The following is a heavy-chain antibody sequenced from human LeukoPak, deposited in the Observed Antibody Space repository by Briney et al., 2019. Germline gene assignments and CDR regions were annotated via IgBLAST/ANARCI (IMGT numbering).Heavy chain of an antibody. CDR1: GFTFSSCA. CDR2: ISGSGGST. V-gene: IGHV3-23*01. D-gene: IGHD3-10*01. Sequence: GGSLRLSCAASGFTFSSCAMGWVRQAPGKGLEWVSAISGSGGSTYYADSVKGRFTISRDNSKNTLYLQMNSLRAEDTAVYYCAKDAFGELYGGYFDYWGQGTLVTVSS. J-gene: IGHJ4*02. CDR3: AKDAFGELYGGYFDY.